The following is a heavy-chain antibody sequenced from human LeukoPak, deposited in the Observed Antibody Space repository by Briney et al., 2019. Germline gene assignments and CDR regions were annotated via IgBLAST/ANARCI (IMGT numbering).Heavy chain of an antibody. V-gene: IGHV3-66*02. J-gene: IGHJ5*02. CDR3: ARAREYLAVDL. D-gene: IGHD2/OR15-2a*01. Sequence: PGGSLRLSCAASGFTVSSYYMNWARQAPGKGLEWVSVIYSAGNTYYADSVKGRFTISRDNSKNTLFLQMDSLRAEDTAVYYCARAREYLAVDLWGQGTQVTVSS. CDR2: IYSAGNT. CDR1: GFTVSSYY.